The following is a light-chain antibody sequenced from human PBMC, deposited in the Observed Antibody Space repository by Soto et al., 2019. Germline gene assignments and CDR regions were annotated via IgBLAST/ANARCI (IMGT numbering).Light chain of an antibody. CDR1: SSDVGSYNR. V-gene: IGLV2-18*01. CDR2: EVS. Sequence: QSVLTQPPSVSGSPGQSVTISCTGTSSDVGSYNRVSWYQQPPGTAPKLMIYEVSNRPSGVPDRFSGSKSGNTASLTISGLQAEDEADYYCSLYTSSSTPWVFGGGTKLTVL. J-gene: IGLJ3*02. CDR3: SLYTSSSTPWV.